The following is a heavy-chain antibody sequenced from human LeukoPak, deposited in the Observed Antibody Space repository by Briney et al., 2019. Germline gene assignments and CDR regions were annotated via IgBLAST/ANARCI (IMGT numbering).Heavy chain of an antibody. CDR1: GYTFTHYC. Sequence: GASVKVPCGDSGYTFTHYCVMWVRQAPGQGLEWMGWISTYNGNTNYAQKLQGRVTMTAVTSTSTAYMELTTLTSDDTAVYYCAREPGQAGDSRISYFTKFDYWGQGTLVTVSS. CDR2: ISTYNGNT. J-gene: IGHJ4*02. CDR3: AREPGQAGDSRISYFTKFDY. D-gene: IGHD6-13*01. V-gene: IGHV1-18*01.